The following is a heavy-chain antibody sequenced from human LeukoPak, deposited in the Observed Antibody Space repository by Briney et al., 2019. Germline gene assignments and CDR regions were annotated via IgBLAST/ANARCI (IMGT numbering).Heavy chain of an antibody. CDR2: IYYSGST. CDR1: GGSISSSNW. V-gene: IGHV4-30-4*01. CDR3: ARGSRYSGSYLDY. Sequence: SETLSLTCAVSGGSISSSNWWSWVRQHPGKGLEWIGYIYYSGSTYYNPSLRSRVTISVDTSKNQFSLKLSSVTAADTAVYYCARGSRYSGSYLDYWGQGTLVTVSS. D-gene: IGHD1-26*01. J-gene: IGHJ4*02.